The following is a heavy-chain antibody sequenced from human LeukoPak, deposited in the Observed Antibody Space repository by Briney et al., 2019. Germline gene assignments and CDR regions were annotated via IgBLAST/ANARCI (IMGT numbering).Heavy chain of an antibody. V-gene: IGHV3-23*01. J-gene: IGHJ4*02. CDR2: ISGSGGST. CDR1: GFTFSSYA. CDR3: AREVPHYGDYCDY. Sequence: GGSLRLSCAASGFTFSSYAMSWVRQAPGKGLEWVSVISGSGGSTYYADSVKGRFTISRDNAKNSLYLQMNSLRAEDTAVYYCAREVPHYGDYCDYWGQGTLVTVSS. D-gene: IGHD4-17*01.